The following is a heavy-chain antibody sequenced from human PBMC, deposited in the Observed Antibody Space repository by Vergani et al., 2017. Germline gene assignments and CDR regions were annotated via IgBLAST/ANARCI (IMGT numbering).Heavy chain of an antibody. CDR1: GFTFDDYA. J-gene: IGHJ6*04. V-gene: IGHV3-9*01. D-gene: IGHD2-2*01. CDR2: ISWNSGSI. CDR3: AKDITVVPAAMDV. Sequence: EVQLVESGGGLVQPGRSLRLSCAASGFTFDDYAMHWVRQAPGKGLEWVSGISWNSGSIGYADSVKGRFTSSRDNAKNSLYLQMNSLRAEDTALYYCAKDITVVPAAMDVWGKGTTVTVSA.